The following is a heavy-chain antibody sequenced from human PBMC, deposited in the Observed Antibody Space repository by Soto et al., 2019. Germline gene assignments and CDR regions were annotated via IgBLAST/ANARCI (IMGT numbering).Heavy chain of an antibody. CDR3: ARAHYGDYGYGMDV. V-gene: IGHV4-4*02. CDR1: GGSISSSNR. D-gene: IGHD4-17*01. CDR2: IYHSATT. Sequence: SETLSLTCAVSGGSISSSNRWSWVRQPPGKGLEWIGEIYHSATTYYNPSLKSRVTISVDTSKNQFSLKLSSVTVADTAVYYCARAHYGDYGYGMDVWGQGTTVTVSS. J-gene: IGHJ6*02.